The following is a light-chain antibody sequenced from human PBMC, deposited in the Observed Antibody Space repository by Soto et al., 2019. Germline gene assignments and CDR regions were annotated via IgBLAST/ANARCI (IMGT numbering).Light chain of an antibody. CDR1: SSDVGNYIF. CDR3: VSYTTSASYV. CDR2: DIN. J-gene: IGLJ1*01. Sequence: QSVLTQPASVSGSPGQSITISCTGTSSDVGNYIFVSWYRQHPGKAPKLMIYDINNRPSGVSNRFSGSKSGNTASLTISGLQAEDKADYYCVSYTTSASYVFGTGTKATVL. V-gene: IGLV2-14*01.